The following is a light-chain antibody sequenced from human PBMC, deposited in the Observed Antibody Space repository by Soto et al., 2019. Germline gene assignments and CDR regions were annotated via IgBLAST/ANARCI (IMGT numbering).Light chain of an antibody. V-gene: IGKV1-5*03. CDR2: KAS. Sequence: DIQMTQSPSTLSASVGDRVTITCRASQSISSWLAWYQQKPGKAPKLLIYKASSLESGVPSRFSGSGSVTEFTLTISSLQPDDFATYYCQQYNSYSWTFGQWTKVEIK. J-gene: IGKJ1*01. CDR1: QSISSW. CDR3: QQYNSYSWT.